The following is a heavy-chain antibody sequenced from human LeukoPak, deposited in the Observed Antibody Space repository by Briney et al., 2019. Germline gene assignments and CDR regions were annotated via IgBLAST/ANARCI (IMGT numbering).Heavy chain of an antibody. D-gene: IGHD6-19*01. J-gene: IGHJ3*02. Sequence: ASVKVSCKASGYTFTSYGISWVRQAPGQGLEWMGWISAYNGNTNYAQKFQGRVTMTTDTSTSTAYMELSSLRSEDTAVYYCARVRSSGWYDAFDIWGQGTMVTVSS. CDR2: ISAYNGNT. CDR1: GYTFTSYG. V-gene: IGHV1-18*01. CDR3: ARVRSSGWYDAFDI.